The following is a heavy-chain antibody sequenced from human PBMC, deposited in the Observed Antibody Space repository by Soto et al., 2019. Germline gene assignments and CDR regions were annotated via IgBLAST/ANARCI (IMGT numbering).Heavy chain of an antibody. V-gene: IGHV3-15*01. J-gene: IGHJ6*02. CDR1: GFTFKDAW. CDR3: TRHLDI. CDR2: IKSTDTGGTT. Sequence: EVQLVESGGGLVKPGGSLRLSCAASGFTFKDAWMSWVRQAPGKGLEWVGHIKSTDTGGTTDYAAPVKGRFTISKDGSENTLYLQMNSLKTEDTAMYFCTRHLDIWGQGTSVIVSS.